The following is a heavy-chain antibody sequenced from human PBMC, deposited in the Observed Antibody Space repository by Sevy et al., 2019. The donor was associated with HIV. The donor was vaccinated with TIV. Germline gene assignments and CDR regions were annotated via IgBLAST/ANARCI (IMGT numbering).Heavy chain of an antibody. D-gene: IGHD6-19*01. J-gene: IGHJ4*02. CDR1: GFTFTIYG. CDR3: AKDLTEAVAGNPHTLDY. Sequence: GGSLRLSCAASGFTFTIYGMHWVRQAPGKGLEWVAVIWYDGSNKYYADSVKGRFTISRDNSKNTLYLQMNSLRAEDTAVYYCAKDLTEAVAGNPHTLDYWGQGTLVTVSS. V-gene: IGHV3-33*06. CDR2: IWYDGSNK.